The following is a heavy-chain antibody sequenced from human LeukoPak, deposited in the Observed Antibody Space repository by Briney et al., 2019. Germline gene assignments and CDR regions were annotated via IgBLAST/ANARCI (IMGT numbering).Heavy chain of an antibody. D-gene: IGHD3-22*01. CDR3: ARHSSGYYPGAFDI. V-gene: IGHV4-39*01. CDR1: GGSISSSSYY. CDR2: IYYSGST. J-gene: IGHJ3*02. Sequence: SETLSLTCTVSGGSISSSSYYWGWISQPPGKGLEWIGSIYYSGSTYYNPFLKSRVTISVDTSKNQFSLKLSSVTAADTAVYYCARHSSGYYPGAFDIWGQGTMVTVSS.